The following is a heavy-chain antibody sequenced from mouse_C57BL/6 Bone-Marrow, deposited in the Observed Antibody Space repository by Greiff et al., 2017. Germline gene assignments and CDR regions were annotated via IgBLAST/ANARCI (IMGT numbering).Heavy chain of an antibody. D-gene: IGHD1-1*01. J-gene: IGHJ2*01. CDR2: IDPENGDT. CDR1: GFTIKDDW. CDR3: GYYGSSYNY. V-gene: IGHV14-4*01. Sequence: VQLQQSGAELVRPGASVKLSCTASGFTIKDDWMHWVKQRPEQGLEWIGWIDPENGDTEYASKFQGKATITADTSSNTAYMQLSSLTSEDTAVYYCGYYGSSYNYWGQGTTVTVSA.